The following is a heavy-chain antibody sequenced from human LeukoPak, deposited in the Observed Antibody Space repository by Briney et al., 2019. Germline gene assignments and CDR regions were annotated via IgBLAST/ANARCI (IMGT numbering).Heavy chain of an antibody. CDR1: GFTVGSNY. CDR3: ARAGDARGSADY. D-gene: IGHD3-10*01. J-gene: IGHJ4*02. V-gene: IGHV3-66*01. CDR2: IYSGGST. Sequence: PGGSLRLSCAASGFTVGSNYMSWVRQAPGKGLEWVSVIYSGGSTYYADSVKDRFNISGDNSKNTLYLQMNSLRVEDTAVYYCARAGDARGSADYWGQGTLVTVSS.